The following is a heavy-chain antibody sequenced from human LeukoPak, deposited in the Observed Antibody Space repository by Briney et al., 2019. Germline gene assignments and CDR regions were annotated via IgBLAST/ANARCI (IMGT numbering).Heavy chain of an antibody. J-gene: IGHJ4*02. D-gene: IGHD3-3*01. CDR3: ATQDILKSGYNYDSPVFDL. CDR1: GLTVSSNY. CDR2: IYGGGST. Sequence: GGSLRLSCAASGLTVSSNYMSWVRQAPGKGLEWVSVIYGGGSTYYADSVKGRFTISRDNSKNTLYLQMNSLKTEDTAVYFCATQDILKSGYNYDSPVFDLWGQGALVTVST. V-gene: IGHV3-53*01.